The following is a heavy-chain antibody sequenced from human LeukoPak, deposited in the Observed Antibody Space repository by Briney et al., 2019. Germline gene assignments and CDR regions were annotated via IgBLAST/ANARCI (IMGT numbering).Heavy chain of an antibody. CDR3: ARWDSGSYYFDY. CDR1: GGSISNSNW. Sequence: SETLSLTCAVSGGSISNSNWWSWVRQPPGKGLAWIGEIYHSGSTNYNPSLKSRVTISVDKSNNQFSLKLSSVTAADTAVYYCARWDSGSYYFDYWGQGTLVTVSS. D-gene: IGHD3-22*01. CDR2: IYHSGST. J-gene: IGHJ4*02. V-gene: IGHV4-4*02.